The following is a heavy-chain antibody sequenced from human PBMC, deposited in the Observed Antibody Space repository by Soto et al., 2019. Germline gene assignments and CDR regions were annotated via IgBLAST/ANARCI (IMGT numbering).Heavy chain of an antibody. CDR3: AKDMGSSRVAYYYYYGMDV. CDR2: ISWNSGSI. D-gene: IGHD6-6*01. J-gene: IGHJ6*02. V-gene: IGHV3-9*01. CDR1: GFTFDDYA. Sequence: GGSLRLSCAASGFTFDDYAMHWVRQAPGKGLEWVSGISWNSGSIGYADSVKGRFTIPRDNAKNSLYLQMNSLRAEDTALYYCAKDMGSSRVAYYYYYGMDVWGQGTTVTVSS.